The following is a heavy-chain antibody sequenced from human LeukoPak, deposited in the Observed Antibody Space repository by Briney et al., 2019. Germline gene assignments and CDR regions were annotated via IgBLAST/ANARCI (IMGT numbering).Heavy chain of an antibody. J-gene: IGHJ5*02. CDR1: GGSISSGGYS. D-gene: IGHD6-6*01. Sequence: SETLSLTCAVSGGSISSGGYSWSWIRQPPGKGLEWIGYIYYSGSTYYNPSLKSRVTISVDTSKNQFSLKLSSVTAADTAVYYCARDGSSSGWFDPWGQGTLVTVSS. CDR2: IYYSGST. V-gene: IGHV4-30-4*07. CDR3: ARDGSSSGWFDP.